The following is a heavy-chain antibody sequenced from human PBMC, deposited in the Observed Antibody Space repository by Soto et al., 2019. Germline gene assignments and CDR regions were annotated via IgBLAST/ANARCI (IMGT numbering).Heavy chain of an antibody. J-gene: IGHJ4*02. D-gene: IGHD3-22*01. CDR1: GFTFSSYG. V-gene: IGHV3-30*18. CDR2: VSFDGSDK. Sequence: GGSLRLSCAASGFTFSSYGMHWVRQAPGKVLEWVADVSFDGSDKHYADSVKGRFTISRDNSKNTLYLQMNSLSAEDTAVYYCAKSPYDSSGYYYYFHYWGQGTLVNVSS. CDR3: AKSPYDSSGYYYYFHY.